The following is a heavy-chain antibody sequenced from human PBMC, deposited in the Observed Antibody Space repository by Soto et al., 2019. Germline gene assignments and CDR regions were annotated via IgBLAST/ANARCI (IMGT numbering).Heavy chain of an antibody. Sequence: GASVKVSFKASGYTFTSYGISWVRQAPGQGLEWMGWISAYNGNTNYAQKLQGRVTMTTDTSTSTAYMELRSLRSDDTAVYYCARGLGYCSSTRCYGDLDYWGQGTLVTVSS. CDR3: ARGLGYCSSTRCYGDLDY. V-gene: IGHV1-18*01. CDR1: GYTFTSYG. CDR2: ISAYNGNT. D-gene: IGHD2-2*03. J-gene: IGHJ4*02.